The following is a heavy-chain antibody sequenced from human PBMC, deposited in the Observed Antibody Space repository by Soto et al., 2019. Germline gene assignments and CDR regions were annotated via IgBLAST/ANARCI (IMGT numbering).Heavy chain of an antibody. CDR1: GGSVSNKTYY. V-gene: IGHV4-61*01. CDR3: ARTTAVPNTLRSRYFFDY. J-gene: IGHJ4*02. CDR2: VYYSGTT. D-gene: IGHD4-17*01. Sequence: SETLSLTCSVSGGSVSNKTYYWSWIRQPPGKRLEWIGYVYYSGTTNYNPSLKSRVTISVDLSKNQFSLRLSSVTTADTALYYCARTTAVPNTLRSRYFFDYWGQGTLVTVS.